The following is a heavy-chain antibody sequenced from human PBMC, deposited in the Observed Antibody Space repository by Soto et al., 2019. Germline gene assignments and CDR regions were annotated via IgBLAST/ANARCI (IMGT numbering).Heavy chain of an antibody. V-gene: IGHV2-5*02. CDR3: AHTELLLWFGELLVNWFDP. CDR1: GFSLSTSGVG. D-gene: IGHD3-10*01. CDR2: IYWDDDK. J-gene: IGHJ5*02. Sequence: KESGPTLVKPTQTLTLTCTFSGFSLSTSGVGVGWIRQPPGKALEWLALIYWDDDKRYSPSLKSRLTITKDTSKNQVVLTMTNMDPVDTATYYCAHTELLLWFGELLVNWFDPWGQGTLVTVSS.